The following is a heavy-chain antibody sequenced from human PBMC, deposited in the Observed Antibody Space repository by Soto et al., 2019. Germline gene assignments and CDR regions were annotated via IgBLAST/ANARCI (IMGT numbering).Heavy chain of an antibody. CDR2: IFYSGST. V-gene: IGHV4-59*08. Sequence: SETLSLTCTVSGDYISPYYWSWIRQPPGKGLKRNGYIFYSGSTSYNPSHKSRVTIKVDTSKNHFSLKLISLTSADTAVYYCAKRYSGYDDAFDIWGQGTMVT. J-gene: IGHJ3*02. CDR3: AKRYSGYDDAFDI. D-gene: IGHD5-12*01. CDR1: GDYISPYY.